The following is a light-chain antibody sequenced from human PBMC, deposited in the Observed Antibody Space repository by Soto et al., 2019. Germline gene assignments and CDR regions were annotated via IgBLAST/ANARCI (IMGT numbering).Light chain of an antibody. CDR3: QQHNYWPT. CDR2: GAS. CDR1: ESVRTS. Sequence: ETVLTQSPGTLSLSPGERATLSCRASESVRTSLAWYQQKPGQAPSLLIYGASKRATGIPARFSGSGSGTDFTLTISSLEPEDFAVYFCQQHNYWPTFGQGTRLDMK. V-gene: IGKV3-11*01. J-gene: IGKJ5*01.